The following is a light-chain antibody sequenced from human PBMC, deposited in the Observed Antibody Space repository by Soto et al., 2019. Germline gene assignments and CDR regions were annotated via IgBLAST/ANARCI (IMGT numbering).Light chain of an antibody. CDR2: DAS. CDR3: QHSANRPGT. V-gene: IGKV3-15*01. J-gene: IGKJ5*01. CDR1: QSVTSSY. Sequence: SPCALSFTPRERATLPCRASQSVTSSYLAWYQQRPGQAPRLLIYDASTRATGIPARFSGSGSGTEFTLTFSSLQSEDFAVYYSQHSANRPGTCAQGTRLEI.